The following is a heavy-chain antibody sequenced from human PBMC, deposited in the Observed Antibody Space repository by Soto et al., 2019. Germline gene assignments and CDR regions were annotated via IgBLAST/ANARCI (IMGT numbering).Heavy chain of an antibody. V-gene: IGHV4-34*01. CDR2: INHSGST. Sequence: QVQLQQWGAGLLKPSETLSLTCAVYGGSFSGYYWSWIRQPPGKGLEWIGEINHSGSTNYNPSLKTRVTISVDTSKNQFSLKLSSVTAADTAVYYCARDKGIYDFWSGYLAPLYYFDYWGQGTLGTVSS. CDR3: ARDKGIYDFWSGYLAPLYYFDY. CDR1: GGSFSGYY. J-gene: IGHJ4*02. D-gene: IGHD3-3*01.